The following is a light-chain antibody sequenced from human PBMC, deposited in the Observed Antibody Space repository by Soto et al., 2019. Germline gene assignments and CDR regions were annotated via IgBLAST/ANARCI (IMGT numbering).Light chain of an antibody. Sequence: QSALTQPASVSGSPGQSITLSCTGTSSDIGGYNSVSWYQQHPGKAPKLMIFDVTNRPSGVSHRFSASKSGATASLTISGLQTEDEATYYCSSYSGTYNFVLFGGGTKLTVL. CDR3: SSYSGTYNFVL. V-gene: IGLV2-14*01. CDR1: SSDIGGYNS. CDR2: DVT. J-gene: IGLJ3*02.